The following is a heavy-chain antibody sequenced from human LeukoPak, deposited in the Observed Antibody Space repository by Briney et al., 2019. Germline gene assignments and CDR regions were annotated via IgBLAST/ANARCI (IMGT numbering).Heavy chain of an antibody. D-gene: IGHD5-18*01. Sequence: GGSLRLSCAASGFTFSSYEMTWVRQAPGKGLEWVSYISSSGSTIYYADSVKGRFTISRDNAKNSLYLQMNSLRAEDAAVYYCARGGYSYGTRAFDYWGQGTLVTVSS. CDR2: ISSSGSTI. J-gene: IGHJ4*02. CDR3: ARGGYSYGTRAFDY. V-gene: IGHV3-48*03. CDR1: GFTFSSYE.